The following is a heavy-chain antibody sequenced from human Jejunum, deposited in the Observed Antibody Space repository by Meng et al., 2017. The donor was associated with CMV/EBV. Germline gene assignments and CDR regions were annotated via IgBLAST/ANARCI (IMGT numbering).Heavy chain of an antibody. CDR3: ATAGNYRLDT. D-gene: IGHD5-24*01. V-gene: IGHV3-74*01. Sequence: CEASGFTFSSYWMHWVRQAPGKGLGWVSRINPGGSTTNYADSVKGRFSISRDNAKNTLYLQMNGLRADDTAVYYCATAGNYRLDTWGQGTLVTVSS. J-gene: IGHJ4*02. CDR1: GFTFSSYW. CDR2: INPGGSTT.